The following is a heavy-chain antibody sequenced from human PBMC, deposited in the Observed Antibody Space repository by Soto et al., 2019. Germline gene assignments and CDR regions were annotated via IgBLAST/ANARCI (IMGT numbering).Heavy chain of an antibody. D-gene: IGHD3-22*01. CDR2: MWYDGTNE. V-gene: IGHV3-33*03. Sequence: GGSLRLSCAASGFTFSTYGMHWVRQAPGKGLEWVAVMWYDGTNEKYADSVKGRFTISRDNSKNTLYLQMNSLRAEDTAVYYCAKGDSGYYGAPSDYWGQGTLVTVSS. J-gene: IGHJ4*02. CDR1: GFTFSTYG. CDR3: AKGDSGYYGAPSDY.